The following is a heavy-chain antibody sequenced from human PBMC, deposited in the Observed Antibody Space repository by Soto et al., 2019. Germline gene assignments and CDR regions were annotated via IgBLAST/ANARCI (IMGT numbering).Heavy chain of an antibody. CDR2: INAGNGNT. V-gene: IGHV1-3*01. CDR3: VYNWNDVDWFDP. CDR1: GYTFTSYA. D-gene: IGHD1-1*01. Sequence: VASVKVSCKASGYTFTSYAMHWVRQAPGQRLEWMGWINAGNGNTKYSQKFQGRVTITRDTSASTAYMELSSLRSEDTAVYYCVYNWNDVDWFDPWGQGTLVTVSS. J-gene: IGHJ5*02.